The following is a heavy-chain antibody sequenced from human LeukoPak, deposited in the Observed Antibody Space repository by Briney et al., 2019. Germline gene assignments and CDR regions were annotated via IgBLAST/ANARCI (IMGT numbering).Heavy chain of an antibody. Sequence: GGSLSLSCAASGFTFSSYEMNWVRQARGKGLEWVSYIRSRGSTIYYADSVKGRFTISRDNAKNSLYLQMNSLRAEDTAVYYCAELGITMIGGVWGKGTTVTISS. J-gene: IGHJ6*04. CDR3: AELGITMIGGV. CDR2: IRSRGSTI. CDR1: GFTFSSYE. V-gene: IGHV3-48*03. D-gene: IGHD3-10*02.